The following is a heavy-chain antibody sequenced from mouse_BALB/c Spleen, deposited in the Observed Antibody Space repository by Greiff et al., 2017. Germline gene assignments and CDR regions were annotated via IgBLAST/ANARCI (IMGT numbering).Heavy chain of an antibody. Sequence: QVQLKESGPSLVQPSQSLSITCTVSGFSLTSYGVHWVRQSPGKGLEWLGVIWRGGSTDYNAAFMSRLSITKDNSKSQVFFKMNSLQADDTAIYYCAKNDFYYGNYMYFDYWGQGTTLTVSS. CDR3: AKNDFYYGNYMYFDY. V-gene: IGHV2-5-1*01. CDR2: IWRGGST. J-gene: IGHJ2*01. CDR1: GFSLTSYG. D-gene: IGHD2-1*01.